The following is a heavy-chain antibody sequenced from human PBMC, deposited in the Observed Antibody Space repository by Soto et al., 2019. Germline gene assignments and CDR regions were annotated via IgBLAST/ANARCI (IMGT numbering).Heavy chain of an antibody. V-gene: IGHV3-7*01. CDR2: IKQDGSEK. J-gene: IGHJ4*02. CDR1: GFTFSSYW. Sequence: GGSLRLSCAASGFTFSSYWMSWVRQAPGKGLEWVANIKQDGSEKYYVDSVKGRFTISRDNAKNSLYLQMNSLRAEDTAVYYCARVGATVTTKEIAFDYWGQGTLVTVSS. CDR3: ARVGATVTTKEIAFDY. D-gene: IGHD4-17*01.